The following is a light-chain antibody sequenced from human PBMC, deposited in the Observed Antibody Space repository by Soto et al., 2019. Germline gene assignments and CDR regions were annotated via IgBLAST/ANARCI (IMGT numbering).Light chain of an antibody. V-gene: IGKV1-17*01. CDR2: AAS. CDR1: HDIKND. CDR3: LQHNSYSWT. Sequence: IQMTQSPSSLSASVGDRVTITCRASHDIKNDLDWYQQKPGKGPKRLIYAASSLQSGVPSRFSGSGSGTEFTLTISSLQSEDFATYYCLQHNSYSWTFGQGTKVEIK. J-gene: IGKJ1*01.